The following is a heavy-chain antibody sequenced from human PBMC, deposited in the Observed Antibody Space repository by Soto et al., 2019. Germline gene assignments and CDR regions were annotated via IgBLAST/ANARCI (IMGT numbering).Heavy chain of an antibody. J-gene: IGHJ5*02. CDR1: GYTFTSYD. CDR3: AREGYSSSSGSRGNWFEP. V-gene: IGHV1-8*01. CDR2: MSPNSANT. Sequence: ASVKVSCKASGYTFTSYDINWVRQATGHGLEWMGWMSPNSANTGYAQKFQGRVTMTRNTSISTAYMELNSLRSEDTAVYYCAREGYSSSSGSRGNWFEPWGQGTMVIVSS. D-gene: IGHD6-6*01.